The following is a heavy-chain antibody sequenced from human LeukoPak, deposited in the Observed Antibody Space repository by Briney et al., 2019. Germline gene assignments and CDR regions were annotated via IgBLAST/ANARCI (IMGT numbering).Heavy chain of an antibody. D-gene: IGHD3-22*01. CDR3: ARVSDSSGYYADFDY. J-gene: IGHJ4*02. Sequence: ASVKVSCKASGYTFTSYGISWVRQAPGQGLEWMGWISAYNGNTNYAQKLQGRVAMTTDTSTSTAYMELRRLRSDDTAVYYCARVSDSSGYYADFDYWGQGTLVTVSS. CDR1: GYTFTSYG. CDR2: ISAYNGNT. V-gene: IGHV1-18*01.